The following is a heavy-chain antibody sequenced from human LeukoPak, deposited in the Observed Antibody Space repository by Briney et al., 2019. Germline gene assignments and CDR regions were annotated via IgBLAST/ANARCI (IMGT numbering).Heavy chain of an antibody. D-gene: IGHD4-11*01. CDR2: INPNSGGT. CDR3: ARDPTYSNYVNFDY. J-gene: IGHJ4*02. V-gene: IGHV1-2*02. Sequence: ASVKVSFKASGYTFTGYYMHWVRQAPGQGLEWMGWINPNSGGTNYAQKFQGRVTTTRDTSISTAYMELSRLRSDDTAVYYCARDPTYSNYVNFDYWGQGTLVTVSS. CDR1: GYTFTGYY.